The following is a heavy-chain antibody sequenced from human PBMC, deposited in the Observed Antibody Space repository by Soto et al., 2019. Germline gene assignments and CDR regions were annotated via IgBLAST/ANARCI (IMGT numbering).Heavy chain of an antibody. CDR1: ECAFSRYA. D-gene: IGHD3-22*01. CDR2: ISGSGGST. J-gene: IGHJ4*02. Sequence: GGSLRLSCAASECAFSRYAMSWVRQAPEKGLDWVSAISGSGGSTYYADSVKGRFTISRDNSKNTLYLQMNSLRAEDTAVYYWAKDSHITMIVVVITGVFDYWGQGTLVTVSS. CDR3: AKDSHITMIVVVITGVFDY. V-gene: IGHV3-23*01.